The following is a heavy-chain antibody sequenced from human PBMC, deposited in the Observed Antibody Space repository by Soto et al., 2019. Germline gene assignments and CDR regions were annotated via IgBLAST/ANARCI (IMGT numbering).Heavy chain of an antibody. D-gene: IGHD2-15*01. J-gene: IGHJ4*02. CDR1: GFTFSNYG. V-gene: IGHV3-74*01. CDR3: ARRYTSGPDY. CDR2: VNSDGSIT. Sequence: PGGSLRLSCGASGFTFSNYGMHWVRQAPGKGLVWVSRVNSDGSITNYADSVKGRFTISRDNAKDTLYLQLNSLRVEDTAVYYCARRYTSGPDYWGQGTLVTVSS.